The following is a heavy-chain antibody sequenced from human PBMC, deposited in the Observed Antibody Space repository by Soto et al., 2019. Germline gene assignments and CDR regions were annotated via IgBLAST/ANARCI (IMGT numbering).Heavy chain of an antibody. V-gene: IGHV3-23*01. CDR1: GFNFNTFA. D-gene: IGHD1-1*01. Sequence: GGSLRLSCAASGFNFNTFAMSWIRQAPGKGLEWVSHISSSGGSRDYADSVRGRFTISRDNSKNVLFLQMNSLRADDTATYYGAKDPPSPWTANWVDPWGKGTLVTVSS. J-gene: IGHJ5*02. CDR3: AKDPPSPWTANWVDP. CDR2: ISSSGGSR.